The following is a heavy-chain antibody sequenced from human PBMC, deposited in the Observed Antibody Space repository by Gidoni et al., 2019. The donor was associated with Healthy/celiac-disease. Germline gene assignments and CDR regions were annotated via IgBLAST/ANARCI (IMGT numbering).Heavy chain of an antibody. V-gene: IGHV3-23*01. CDR3: AKGSRIAAAGPFDY. J-gene: IGHJ4*02. CDR2: ISGSGGST. Sequence: EVQLLESGGGLVQPGGSRRLSCADSGFTFSSDAMSWVRQAPGKGLEWVSAISGSGGSTYYADSVKGRFTISRDNSKNTLYLQMNSLRAEDTAVYYCAKGSRIAAAGPFDYWGQGTLVTVSS. CDR1: GFTFSSDA. D-gene: IGHD6-13*01.